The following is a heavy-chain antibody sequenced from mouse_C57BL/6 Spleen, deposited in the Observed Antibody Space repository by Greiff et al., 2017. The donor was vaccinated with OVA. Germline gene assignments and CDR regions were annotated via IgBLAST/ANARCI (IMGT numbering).Heavy chain of an antibody. CDR2: ISYDGSN. CDR3: ARVYGYDGGNFDY. V-gene: IGHV3-6*01. Sequence: EVQLVESGPGLVKPSQSLSLTCSVTGYSITSGYYWNWIRQFPGNKLEWMGYISYDGSNNYNPSLKNRISITRDTSKNQFFLKLNSVTTEDTATXYCARVYGYDGGNFDYWGQGTTLTVSS. CDR1: GYSITSGYY. D-gene: IGHD2-2*01. J-gene: IGHJ2*01.